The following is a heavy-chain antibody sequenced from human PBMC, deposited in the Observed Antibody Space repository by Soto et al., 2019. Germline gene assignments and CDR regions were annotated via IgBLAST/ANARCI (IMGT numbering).Heavy chain of an antibody. CDR3: ASNRREKAEVVPAAAYYYYGMDV. D-gene: IGHD2-2*01. V-gene: IGHV1-69*13. J-gene: IGHJ6*02. CDR1: GGTFSSYA. CDR2: IIPIFGTA. Sequence: VASVKVSCKASGGTFSSYAISWVRQAPGQGLEWMGGIIPIFGTANYAQKFQGRVTITADESTSTAYMELSSLRSEDTAVYYCASNRREKAEVVPAAAYYYYGMDVWGQGTTVTVS.